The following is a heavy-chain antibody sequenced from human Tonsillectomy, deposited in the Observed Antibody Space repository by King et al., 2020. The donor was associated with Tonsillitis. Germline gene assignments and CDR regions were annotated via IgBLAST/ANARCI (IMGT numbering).Heavy chain of an antibody. J-gene: IGHJ4*02. Sequence: DVQLVESGGGLVQPGGSLRLSCAASGFTVSSNYMSWVRQAPGKGLEWVSIIYSSGSAYYADSVMGRFTISRDNSKNTLYFQMNSLRAEDTAVYYCARDRYYDSSGYLQADYWGQGTPVTVSS. CDR2: IYSSGSA. D-gene: IGHD3-22*01. V-gene: IGHV3-66*01. CDR1: GFTVSSNY. CDR3: ARDRYYDSSGYLQADY.